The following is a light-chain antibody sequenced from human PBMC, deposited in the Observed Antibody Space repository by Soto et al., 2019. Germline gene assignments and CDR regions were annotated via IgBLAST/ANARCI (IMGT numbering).Light chain of an antibody. Sequence: EIVLTQSPATLSLSPGESATLTCRASEGVRSFLAWYQQKPGQAPRLLIYDVVNRATGIPDGFSGSGSGTDFTLTISSLETEDFAVYFCQQRSNWPLTFGGGTKVEIK. J-gene: IGKJ4*01. CDR1: EGVRSF. V-gene: IGKV3-11*01. CDR2: DVV. CDR3: QQRSNWPLT.